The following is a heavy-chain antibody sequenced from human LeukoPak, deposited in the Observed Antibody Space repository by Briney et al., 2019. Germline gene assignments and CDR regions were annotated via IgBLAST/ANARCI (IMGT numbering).Heavy chain of an antibody. D-gene: IGHD3-22*01. CDR2: IYTSGST. V-gene: IGHV4-61*02. Sequence: SETLSLTCTVSGGSISSGSYYWSWIRQPAGKGLEWIGRIYTSGSTNYNPSLKSRVTISVDTSKEQFSLKLTSVTAADTAVYYCARTNYYDSSGYGGHTKYFDYWGQGTLVTVSS. J-gene: IGHJ4*02. CDR3: ARTNYYDSSGYGGHTKYFDY. CDR1: GGSISSGSYY.